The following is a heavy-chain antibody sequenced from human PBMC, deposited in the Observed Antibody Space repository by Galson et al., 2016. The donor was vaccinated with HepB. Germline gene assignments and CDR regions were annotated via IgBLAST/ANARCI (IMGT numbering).Heavy chain of an antibody. Sequence: SLRLSCAASGFTFSNYAMSWVRQAPGKGLEWVSGISGTGGTTYYADSAKGRFTISRDKSKNTLYLRMNSLRAEDPAVYYCAKGDDFWGGYYGGLWGQGTLVTVSS. V-gene: IGHV3-23*01. D-gene: IGHD3-3*01. J-gene: IGHJ4*02. CDR2: ISGTGGTT. CDR1: GFTFSNYA. CDR3: AKGDDFWGGYYGGL.